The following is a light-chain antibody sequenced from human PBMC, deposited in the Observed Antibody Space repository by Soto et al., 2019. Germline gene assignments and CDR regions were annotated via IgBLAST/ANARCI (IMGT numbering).Light chain of an antibody. CDR3: HQYHNWYT. Sequence: EIVMTQSPATLSVSPGERATLSCRASQSVDTNLAWFQQKPGQAPTFLIYGASTRATGIPARFSGSGSGTEFTLTISILQSEDFAVYCCHQYHNWYTFGRGTKLEIK. V-gene: IGKV3-15*01. J-gene: IGKJ2*01. CDR2: GAS. CDR1: QSVDTN.